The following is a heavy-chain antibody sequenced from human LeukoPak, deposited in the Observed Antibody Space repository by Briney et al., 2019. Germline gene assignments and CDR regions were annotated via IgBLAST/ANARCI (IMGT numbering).Heavy chain of an antibody. CDR3: ARSRGVSGYDFAY. J-gene: IGHJ4*02. CDR1: GFTFSSYT. D-gene: IGHD5-12*01. V-gene: IGHV3-30-3*01. Sequence: PGWSLRLSCAAYGFTFSSYTMHWVRQAPGKGLEWVALISYDGSNKYYVNSVKGRFTISRDNSKNTLYLQMNSLRVEDTAVYYCARSRGVSGYDFAYWGQGTLVTVSS. CDR2: ISYDGSNK.